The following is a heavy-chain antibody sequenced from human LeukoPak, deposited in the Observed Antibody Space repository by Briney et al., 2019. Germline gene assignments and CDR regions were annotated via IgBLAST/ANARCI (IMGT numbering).Heavy chain of an antibody. J-gene: IGHJ4*02. CDR3: AKGDYSNANALTFDY. CDR2: IRYDGSNK. CDR1: GFTFSSYG. D-gene: IGHD4-11*01. V-gene: IGHV3-30*02. Sequence: PGGSLRLSCAASGFTFSSYGMHWVRQAPGKGLEWVAFIRYDGSNKYYADSVKGRFTISRDNSKNTLYLQMNSLRAEDTAVYYCAKGDYSNANALTFDYWGQGTLVTVSS.